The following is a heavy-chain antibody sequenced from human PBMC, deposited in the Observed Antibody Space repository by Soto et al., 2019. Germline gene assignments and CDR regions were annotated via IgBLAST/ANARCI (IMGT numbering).Heavy chain of an antibody. D-gene: IGHD2-21*01. CDR2: ASGSGSGT. CDR3: AKGRPGVAAAPDY. V-gene: IGHV3-23*01. Sequence: GASLRLSCAASVFTFIDFAMAWVRQAPGKGLEWVSSASGSGSGTYYADSVKGRFTISRDNSKNTLFLHMTNLRAGDTALYFCAKGRPGVAAAPDYWGQGTLVTVSS. J-gene: IGHJ4*02. CDR1: VFTFIDFA.